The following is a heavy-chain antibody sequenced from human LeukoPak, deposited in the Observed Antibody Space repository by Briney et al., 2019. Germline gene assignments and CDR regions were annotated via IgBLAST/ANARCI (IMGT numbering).Heavy chain of an antibody. CDR2: ISGSGGST. CDR3: AKSAYYDASGYYREYYFDY. D-gene: IGHD3-22*01. V-gene: IGHV3-23*01. Sequence: GGSLRLSCAASGFTFSSYSMNWVRQAPGKGLEWVSSISGSGGSTHYADSVKGRFTISRDKTKNTLYLQMNSLRAEDTAVYYCAKSAYYDASGYYREYYFDYWGQGTLVTVSS. J-gene: IGHJ4*02. CDR1: GFTFSSYS.